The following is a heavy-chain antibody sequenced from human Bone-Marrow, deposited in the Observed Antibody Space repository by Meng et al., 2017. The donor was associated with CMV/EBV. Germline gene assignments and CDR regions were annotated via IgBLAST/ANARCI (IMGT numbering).Heavy chain of an antibody. Sequence: GESLKISCAASGFTFSSYWMSWVRQAPGKGLEWVANIKQDGSEKYYVDSVKGRSTISRDNAKNSLYLQMNSLRAEDTAVYYCASGSYFDYWGQGTLVTVSS. CDR1: GFTFSSYW. J-gene: IGHJ4*02. CDR2: IKQDGSEK. CDR3: ASGSYFDY. D-gene: IGHD1-26*01. V-gene: IGHV3-7*01.